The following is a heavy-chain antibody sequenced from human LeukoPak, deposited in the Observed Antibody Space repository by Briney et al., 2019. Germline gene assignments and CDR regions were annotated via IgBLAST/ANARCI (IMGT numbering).Heavy chain of an antibody. J-gene: IGHJ2*01. D-gene: IGHD3-22*01. Sequence: GGSLRLSCAASGITFNNYAVHWVRQAPGKGLEWVAVLSYDGLNKYYADSVKGRFTISRDNSKNTLYLEMNSLRAEDTGVYYCARDRSNGYYYDTIGYYHGWYFDLWGRGTLVTVSS. V-gene: IGHV3-30-3*01. CDR1: GITFNNYA. CDR2: LSYDGLNK. CDR3: ARDRSNGYYYDTIGYYHGWYFDL.